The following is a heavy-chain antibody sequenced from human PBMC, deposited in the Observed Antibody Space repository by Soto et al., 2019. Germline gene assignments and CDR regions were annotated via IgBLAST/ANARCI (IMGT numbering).Heavy chain of an antibody. J-gene: IGHJ4*02. CDR2: MNPNSGNT. V-gene: IGHV1-8*01. Sequence: GASVKVSCKASGYTFTSYAINWVRQATGQGLEWMGWMNPNSGNTGYAQKFQGRVTMTRNTSISTAYMELSSLRSEDTAVYYCARGWSEGYSYGPDFWGQGTLVTVSS. CDR1: GYTFTSYA. D-gene: IGHD5-18*01. CDR3: ARGWSEGYSYGPDF.